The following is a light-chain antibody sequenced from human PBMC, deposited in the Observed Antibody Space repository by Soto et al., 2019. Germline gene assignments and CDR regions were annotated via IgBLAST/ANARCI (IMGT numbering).Light chain of an antibody. CDR3: QQYNSYRT. CDR2: QAS. J-gene: IGKJ1*01. V-gene: IGKV1-5*03. CDR1: QSINTW. Sequence: DIQMTHSHSTLSASVGDRVTITCRASQSINTWLAWYQQNPGIAPKLLIYQASSLKSGVPSRWSGSGSGTEFPLTSSSLQPDDFATYYCQQYNSYRTFGQGTKVEIK.